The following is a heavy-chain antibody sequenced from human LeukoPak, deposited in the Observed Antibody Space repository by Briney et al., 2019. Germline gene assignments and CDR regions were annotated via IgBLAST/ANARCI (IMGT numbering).Heavy chain of an antibody. Sequence: PSETLSLTCTVSGGSISSYYWSWIRQPPGKGLGWIGYIYYSGSTNYNPSLKSRVTISVDTSKNQFSLKLSSVTAADTAVYYCARASKHTITMVRGVIIRGFDPWGQGTLVTVSS. D-gene: IGHD3-10*01. CDR1: GGSISSYY. J-gene: IGHJ5*02. CDR2: IYYSGST. V-gene: IGHV4-59*01. CDR3: ARASKHTITMVRGVIIRGFDP.